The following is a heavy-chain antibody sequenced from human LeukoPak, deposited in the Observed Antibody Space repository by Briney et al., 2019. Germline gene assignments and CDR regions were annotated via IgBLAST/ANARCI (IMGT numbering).Heavy chain of an antibody. D-gene: IGHD1-1*01. CDR2: MNPNSVNT. CDR3: ARDRGTVQSWFDP. V-gene: IGHV1-8*03. CDR1: GYTFTSYD. Sequence: GASVKVSCKASGYTFTSYDINWVRQASGQGLEWMGWMNPNSVNTGYAQKFQGRVTITRNTSMRTAYMELSSVRSEDTAVYDCARDRGTVQSWFDPWGQGTLVTVSS. J-gene: IGHJ5*02.